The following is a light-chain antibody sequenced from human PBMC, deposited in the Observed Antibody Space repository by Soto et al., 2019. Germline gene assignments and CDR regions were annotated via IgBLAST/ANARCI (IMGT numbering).Light chain of an antibody. CDR2: GNS. J-gene: IGLJ3*02. V-gene: IGLV1-44*01. CDR1: NSNIGSGT. Sequence: QSVLSQPPSASGTPGQRGTISCSGSNSNIGSGTVNWYQQLPGTAPKLLIHGNSQRPSGVPDRFSGSKSGTSASLAISSLQSEDEAHYYCAAWDDSLNGWVFGGGTKLTVL. CDR3: AAWDDSLNGWV.